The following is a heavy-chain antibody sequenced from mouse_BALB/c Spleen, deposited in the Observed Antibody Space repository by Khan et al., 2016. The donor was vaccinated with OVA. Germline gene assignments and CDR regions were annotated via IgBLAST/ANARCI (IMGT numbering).Heavy chain of an antibody. D-gene: IGHD4-1*01. J-gene: IGHJ3*01. V-gene: IGHV5-17*02. CDR2: ISSDSITL. CDR1: GFTFSNFG. Sequence: EVELVESGGGLVQPGGSRKLSCAASGFTFSNFGMHWIRQAPEKGLEWVAYISSDSITLYYADTMKGRFTISRDNPRNTLFLQMPSLRSEDTAMYYCARANWAWFAYWGQGTLVTVSA. CDR3: ARANWAWFAY.